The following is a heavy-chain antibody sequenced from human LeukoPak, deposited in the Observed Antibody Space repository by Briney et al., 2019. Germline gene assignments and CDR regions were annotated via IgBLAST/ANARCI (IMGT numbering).Heavy chain of an antibody. D-gene: IGHD3-16*02. CDR1: GFTFSTYT. CDR3: ATQNTFGGVIGYFDH. J-gene: IGHJ4*02. V-gene: IGHV3-48*02. CDR2: ISSSSSTI. Sequence: GGSLRLSCAASGFTFSTYTMNWVRQAPGEGLEWVSYISSSSSTIYYADSVKGRFTISRDNAKNSLYLQMNSLRDEDTAVYYCATQNTFGGVIGYFDHWGQGTLVTVSS.